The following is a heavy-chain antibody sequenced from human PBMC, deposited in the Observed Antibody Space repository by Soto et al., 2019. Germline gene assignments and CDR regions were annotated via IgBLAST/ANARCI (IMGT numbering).Heavy chain of an antibody. D-gene: IGHD3-22*01. V-gene: IGHV4-31*03. CDR2: ISYSGST. J-gene: IGHJ1*01. Sequence: SETLSLTCTVSGGSISSGGYYWSWFRQHPGTGLEWIGYISYSGSTYYNPSLKSRVTISVDTSKNQFSLKLSSVTAADTAVYYCAREDYYDSSDWGQGTLVTVSS. CDR1: GGSISSGGYY. CDR3: AREDYYDSSD.